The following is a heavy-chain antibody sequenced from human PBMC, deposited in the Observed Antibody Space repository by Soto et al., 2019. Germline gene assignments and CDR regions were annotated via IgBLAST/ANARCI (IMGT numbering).Heavy chain of an antibody. Sequence: GESLKISCKGSGYSFTSYWIGWVRQMPGKGLEWMGIIYPGDSDTRYSPSFQGQVTISADKSISTAYLQWSSLKASDTAMYYCATLYSSGWTNDAFDIWGQGTMVTVSS. CDR1: GYSFTSYW. CDR2: IYPGDSDT. CDR3: ATLYSSGWTNDAFDI. J-gene: IGHJ3*02. V-gene: IGHV5-51*01. D-gene: IGHD6-19*01.